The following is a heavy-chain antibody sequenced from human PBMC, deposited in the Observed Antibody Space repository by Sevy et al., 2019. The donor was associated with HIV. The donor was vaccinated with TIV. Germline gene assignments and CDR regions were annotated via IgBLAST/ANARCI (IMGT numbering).Heavy chain of an antibody. CDR3: ATRNDFDI. CDR1: GGSINSDH. V-gene: IGHV4-59*08. Sequence: SETLSLTCTVSGGSINSDHWNWIRQPPGKGLEWIGYVYYTGGTNYNPSLKNRVTISVDRTKNQFSLKLTSVTAADTAVSYCATRNDFDIWGQGTMVTVSS. CDR2: VYYTGGT. J-gene: IGHJ3*02.